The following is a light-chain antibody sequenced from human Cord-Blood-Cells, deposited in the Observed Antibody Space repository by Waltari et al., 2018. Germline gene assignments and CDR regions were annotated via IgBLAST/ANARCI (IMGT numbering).Light chain of an antibody. CDR2: AAS. V-gene: IGKV1-39*01. CDR1: QSISSY. CDR3: QQSYSTPLT. Sequence: IQMTQSPSSLSASVGDTVTTTCRASQSISSYLNWYQQKPGKAPKLLIYAASSLQSGVPSRFSGSGSGTDFTLTISSLQPEDFATYYCQQSYSTPLTFGGGTKVEIK. J-gene: IGKJ4*01.